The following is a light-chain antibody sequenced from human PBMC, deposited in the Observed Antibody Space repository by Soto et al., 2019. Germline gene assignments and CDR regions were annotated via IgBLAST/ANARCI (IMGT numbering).Light chain of an antibody. V-gene: IGKV3-20*01. J-gene: IGKJ2*01. Sequence: EIVLTQSPGTLSLSPGERATLSCRASQSVSKNYLAWYQQKPGQTPRLLIYGASSRATGIPDRFSGSGSGTDFTLTISRLEPEDFAVYFCQQYGRSLGYTFGQGTKLEIK. CDR2: GAS. CDR1: QSVSKNY. CDR3: QQYGRSLGYT.